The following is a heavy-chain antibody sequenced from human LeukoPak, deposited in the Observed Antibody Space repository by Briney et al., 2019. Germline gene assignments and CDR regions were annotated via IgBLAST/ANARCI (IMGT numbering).Heavy chain of an antibody. V-gene: IGHV3-15*01. CDR2: IKRKPDGGTA. CDR3: TASGV. CDR1: GLSFTNAL. D-gene: IGHD7-27*01. J-gene: IGHJ4*02. Sequence: NPGGSLRLSCAASGLSFTNALVTWVRQAPGKGLEWIGHIKRKPDGGTAAYIAPVQGRFTISREDSETTVYLQMNRLKTEDTAVYYCTASGVWGQGTLVTVSS.